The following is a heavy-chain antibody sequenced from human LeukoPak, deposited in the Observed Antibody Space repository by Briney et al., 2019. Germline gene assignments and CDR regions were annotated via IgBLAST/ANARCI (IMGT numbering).Heavy chain of an antibody. J-gene: IGHJ3*02. V-gene: IGHV5-51*01. CDR1: GYSFTSYW. D-gene: IGHD6-13*01. Sequence: GESLKISCKGSGYSFTSYWIGWMRQMPGKGLEWMGIMYPGDSDTRYSPSFQGQVTTSADKSISTAYLQWSSLKASDTAIYYCARGVSSSWRGIDAFDIWGQGTMVTVSS. CDR2: MYPGDSDT. CDR3: ARGVSSSWRGIDAFDI.